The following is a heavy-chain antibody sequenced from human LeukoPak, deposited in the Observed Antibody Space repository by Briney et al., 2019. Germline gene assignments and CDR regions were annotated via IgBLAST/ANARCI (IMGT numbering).Heavy chain of an antibody. V-gene: IGHV4-39*07. CDR2: IYYSGST. J-gene: IGHJ6*03. CDR1: GGSISSSSYY. D-gene: IGHD5-18*01. CDR3: ARAVDTAMGYYYYMDV. Sequence: PSETLSLTCTVSGGSISSSSYYWGWIRQPPGKGLEWIGSIYYSGSTNYNPSLKSRVTISVDTSKNQFSLKLSSVTAADTAVYYCARAVDTAMGYYYYMDVWGKGTTVTVSS.